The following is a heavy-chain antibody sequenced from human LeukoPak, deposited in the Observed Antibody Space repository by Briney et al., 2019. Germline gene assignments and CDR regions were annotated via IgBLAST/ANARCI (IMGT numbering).Heavy chain of an antibody. D-gene: IGHD3-10*01. Sequence: GASVKVSCKASGYTFTSYDINWVRQATGQGLEWMGWMNPNSGNTGYAQKFQGRATMTRNTSISTAYMELSSLRSEDTAVYYCARVLGSGRRNLNWFDPWGQGTLVTVSS. J-gene: IGHJ5*02. V-gene: IGHV1-8*01. CDR1: GYTFTSYD. CDR3: ARVLGSGRRNLNWFDP. CDR2: MNPNSGNT.